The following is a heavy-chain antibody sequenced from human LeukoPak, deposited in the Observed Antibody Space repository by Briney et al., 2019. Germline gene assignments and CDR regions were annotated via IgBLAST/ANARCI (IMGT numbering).Heavy chain of an antibody. CDR3: ARDGGAAAGY. CDR1: GFTVSDNY. Sequence: PGGSLRLSCAASGFTVSDNYMSWVRQAPGKGLEWVSVMYRGGSTYYADSVQGRFTMSRDNSKNTLYLQTNSLRAEDTAVYYCARDGGAAAGYWGQGTLVTVSS. V-gene: IGHV3-66*01. J-gene: IGHJ4*02. D-gene: IGHD6-13*01. CDR2: MYRGGST.